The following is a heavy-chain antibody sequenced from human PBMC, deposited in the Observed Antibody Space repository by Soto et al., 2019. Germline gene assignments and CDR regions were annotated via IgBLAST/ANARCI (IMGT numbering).Heavy chain of an antibody. Sequence: PGGSLRLSCAASGFTFSSYEMNWVRQAPGKGLEWVSYISSSSGTLYYADSEKGRFTISRDNAKNSLFLQMDSLRAEDTAVYYCVRGGGGGMFDPWGQGTMVTVSS. CDR1: GFTFSSYE. J-gene: IGHJ5*02. CDR2: ISSSSGTL. D-gene: IGHD2-15*01. V-gene: IGHV3-48*03. CDR3: VRGGGGGMFDP.